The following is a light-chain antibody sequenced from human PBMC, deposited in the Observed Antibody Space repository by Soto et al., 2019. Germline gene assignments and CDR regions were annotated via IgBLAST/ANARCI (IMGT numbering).Light chain of an antibody. J-gene: IGLJ1*01. V-gene: IGLV2-14*01. CDR1: SRDVGGYDY. CDR3: SSYSISSAYL. Sequence: QSVLTQPASLSGAPGYSITNSCTGTSRDVGGYDYVSWYPLHPGKAPKLRAFEANNRPSGDSYRFSGSKSLNTASLTISGLQSEVDAGYFCSSYSISSAYLFGTGTKVTVL. CDR2: EAN.